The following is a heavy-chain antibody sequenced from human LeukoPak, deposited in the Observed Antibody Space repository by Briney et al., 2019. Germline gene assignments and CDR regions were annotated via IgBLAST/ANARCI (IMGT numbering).Heavy chain of an antibody. J-gene: IGHJ5*02. Sequence: SDTLSLTCTVSGGSISNYYWAWIRQPVGRELEWIGRVSGSGSTNYNPSLKSRVTISVDTSKNQFSLKLSSVTAADTAVYYCARVIWFGEPRNWFDPWGQGTLVTVSS. CDR2: VSGSGST. V-gene: IGHV4-4*07. D-gene: IGHD3-10*01. CDR1: GGSISNYY. CDR3: ARVIWFGEPRNWFDP.